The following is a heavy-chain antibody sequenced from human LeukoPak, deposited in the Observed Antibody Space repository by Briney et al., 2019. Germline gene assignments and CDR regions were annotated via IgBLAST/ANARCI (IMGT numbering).Heavy chain of an antibody. Sequence: ASVKVSCKASGYTFTSYYMHWVRQAPGQGLEWMGIINPSGDSTSYAQKFQGRVTMTRDTSTSTVYMELSSLRSEDTAVYYCARGGYSSSRYYYYGMDVWGQGTTVTVSS. CDR3: ARGGYSSSRYYYYGMDV. J-gene: IGHJ6*02. CDR2: INPSGDST. CDR1: GYTFTSYY. D-gene: IGHD6-6*01. V-gene: IGHV1-46*01.